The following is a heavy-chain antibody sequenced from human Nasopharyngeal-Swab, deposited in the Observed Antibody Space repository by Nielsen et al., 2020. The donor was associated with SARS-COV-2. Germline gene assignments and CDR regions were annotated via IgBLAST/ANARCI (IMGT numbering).Heavy chain of an antibody. CDR3: ATWIVGHFDH. Sequence: GESLKISCAASGSTFSNYWMHWVRQVPGKGLVWVSRIDIDGSITDYADSVKGRFTISIDNSKNTAYLQMDSLRAEDTALYYCATWIVGHFDHWGQGAQVIVSS. CDR1: GSTFSNYW. D-gene: IGHD2-15*01. CDR2: IDIDGSIT. J-gene: IGHJ4*02. V-gene: IGHV3-74*01.